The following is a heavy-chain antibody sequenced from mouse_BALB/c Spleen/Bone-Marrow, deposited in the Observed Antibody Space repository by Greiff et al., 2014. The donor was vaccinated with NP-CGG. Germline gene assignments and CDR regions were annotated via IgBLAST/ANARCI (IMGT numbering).Heavy chain of an antibody. Sequence: QGQLKESGAELVRPGASVKLSCKASGYSFTNYWVNWGKQRPGQGLEWIGMIHPSDSVTRLNQDFKDKATLTVDKSSSTAYMQLSSPTSEDSAVYYCVKDGNPFDCWGQGTTLTVSS. CDR1: GYSFTNYW. D-gene: IGHD2-1*01. J-gene: IGHJ2*01. CDR2: IHPSDSVT. V-gene: IGHV1-74*01. CDR3: VKDGNPFDC.